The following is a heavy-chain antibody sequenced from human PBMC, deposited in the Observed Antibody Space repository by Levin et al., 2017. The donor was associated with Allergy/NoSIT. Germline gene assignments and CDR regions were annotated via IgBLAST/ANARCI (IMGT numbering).Heavy chain of an antibody. CDR2: ISYDGSNK. V-gene: IGHV3-30*18. J-gene: IGHJ6*02. CDR3: AKDRPSNWNYVSHGMDV. D-gene: IGHD1-7*01. CDR1: GFTFSSYG. Sequence: TGGSLRLSCAASGFTFSSYGMHWVRQAPGKGLEWVAVISYDGSNKYYADSVKGRFTISRDNSKNTLYLQMNSLRAEDTAVYYCAKDRPSNWNYVSHGMDVWGQGTTVTVSS.